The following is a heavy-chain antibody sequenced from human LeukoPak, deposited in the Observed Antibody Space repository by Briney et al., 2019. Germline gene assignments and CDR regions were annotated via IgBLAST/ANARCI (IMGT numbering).Heavy chain of an antibody. Sequence: GRSLRLSCAASGFTFSSYGMHWVRQAPGKGLEWVAVISYDGSNKYYADSVKGRFTISRDSSKNTLYLQMNSLRAEDTAVYYCAKVFSVGMDVWGKGTTVTVSS. CDR2: ISYDGSNK. D-gene: IGHD3-10*01. J-gene: IGHJ6*04. V-gene: IGHV3-30*18. CDR3: AKVFSVGMDV. CDR1: GFTFSSYG.